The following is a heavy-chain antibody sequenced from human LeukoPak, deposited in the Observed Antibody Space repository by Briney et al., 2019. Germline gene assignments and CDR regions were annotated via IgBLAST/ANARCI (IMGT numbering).Heavy chain of an antibody. CDR3: ARGFHLTVTSPYYYYGMDV. Sequence: ASVKVSCKASGYTFTSYDINWVRQATGQGLEWMGWMNPNSGNTGYAQKFQGRVTMTRNTSISTAYMELSSLRSEDTAVYYCARGFHLTVTSPYYYYGMDVWGQGTTVTVSS. V-gene: IGHV1-8*01. J-gene: IGHJ6*02. CDR1: GYTFTSYD. D-gene: IGHD4-11*01. CDR2: MNPNSGNT.